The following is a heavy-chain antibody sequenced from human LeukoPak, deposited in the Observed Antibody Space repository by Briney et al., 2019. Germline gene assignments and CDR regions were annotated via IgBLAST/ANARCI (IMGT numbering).Heavy chain of an antibody. CDR2: VKPSTGDI. J-gene: IGHJ4*02. CDR3: AREDDHLTAHDY. Sequence: ASVKVSCKASGYDFVSYGISWVRQAPGQGLEWMGIVKPSTGDIDYAQKFQGRVTMTSDTSTRTVYLELSSLRSEDTAVYYCAREDDHLTAHDYWGQGTLVTVSS. CDR1: GYDFVSYG. V-gene: IGHV1-46*01. D-gene: IGHD3-9*01.